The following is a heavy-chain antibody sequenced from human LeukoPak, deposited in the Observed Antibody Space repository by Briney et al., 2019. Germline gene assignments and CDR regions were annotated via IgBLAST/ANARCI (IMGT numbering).Heavy chain of an antibody. CDR1: GYTFTGYY. CDR3: SRYYRYFDY. CDR2: INPNSGGT. D-gene: IGHD3-10*01. J-gene: IGHJ4*02. V-gene: IGHV1-2*02. Sequence: ASVKVSCKASGYTFTGYYMHWVRQAPGQGLEWMEWINPNSGGTNYAQKFQGRVTMTRDTSINTAYMDLSGLRSDDTAVYYCSRYYRYFDYWGQGTLVTVSS.